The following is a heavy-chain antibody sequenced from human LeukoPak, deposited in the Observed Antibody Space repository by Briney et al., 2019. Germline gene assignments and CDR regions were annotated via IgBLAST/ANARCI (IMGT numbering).Heavy chain of an antibody. J-gene: IGHJ6*03. CDR3: ASSMVRGVIDYYYYMDV. Sequence: EASGKVSCKASGYTFSDYYMHWVRRAPGQGLEWMGWINANSGDTNYAQKFQGRVTMTRGTSISTAYMELSSLGSDDTAVYFCASSMVRGVIDYYYYMDVWGKGTTVTVSS. CDR1: GYTFSDYY. D-gene: IGHD3-10*01. V-gene: IGHV1-2*02. CDR2: INANSGDT.